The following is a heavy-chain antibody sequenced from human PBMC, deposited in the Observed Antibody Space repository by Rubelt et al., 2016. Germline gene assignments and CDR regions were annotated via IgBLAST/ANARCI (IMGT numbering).Heavy chain of an antibody. CDR1: GYTFTGYY. V-gene: IGHV1-2*02. CDR3: ARFAIGGHSSGYLFDY. D-gene: IGHD3-22*01. J-gene: IGHJ4*02. CDR2: INHNTGGT. Sequence: QVQLVQSGAEVKKPGASVKVSCKASGYTFTGYYMHWVRQAPGQGLEWMGWINHNTGGTNYAQKFQGRVTMTRDTSINTAYMELSRLGSDDTAVYYCARFAIGGHSSGYLFDYWGQGTLVTVSS.